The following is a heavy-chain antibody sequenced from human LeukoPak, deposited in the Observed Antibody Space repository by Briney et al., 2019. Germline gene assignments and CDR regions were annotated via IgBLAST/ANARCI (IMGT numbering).Heavy chain of an antibody. D-gene: IGHD2-2*01. CDR2: IRYDGSNK. Sequence: GESLKISCAASGFTFSSYGMHWVRQAPGKGLEWVAFIRYDGSNKCYADSVKGRFTISRDNSKNTLYLQMNSLRAEDTAVYYCAKDPDCSSTSCPYYFDYWGQGTLVTVSS. V-gene: IGHV3-30*02. CDR1: GFTFSSYG. J-gene: IGHJ4*02. CDR3: AKDPDCSSTSCPYYFDY.